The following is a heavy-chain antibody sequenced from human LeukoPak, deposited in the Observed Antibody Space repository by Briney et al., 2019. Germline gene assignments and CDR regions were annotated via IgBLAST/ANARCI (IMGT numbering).Heavy chain of an antibody. V-gene: IGHV3-23*01. CDR1: GFTFSSYA. J-gene: IGHJ4*02. CDR2: ISGSGGST. Sequence: GGSLRRSCAASGFTFSSYAMSWVRQAPGKGLEWVSAISGSGGSTYYADSVKGRFTISRDNSKNTLYLQMNSLRAEDTAVYYCANSGKDLLTGYLWYFDYWGQGTLVTVSS. CDR3: ANSGKDLLTGYLWYFDY. D-gene: IGHD3-9*01.